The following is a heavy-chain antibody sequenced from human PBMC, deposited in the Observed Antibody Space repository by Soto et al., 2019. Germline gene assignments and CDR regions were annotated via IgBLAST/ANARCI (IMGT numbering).Heavy chain of an antibody. CDR3: ARGGIVATIRGGWFDP. CDR2: IYYSGST. V-gene: IGHV4-59*01. CDR1: GGSISSYY. Sequence: QVQLQESGPGLVKPSETLSLTCTVSGGSISSYYWSWIRQPPGKGLEWIGYIYYSGSTNYNPSPKSRVTISVDTSKNQFSLKLSSVTAADAAVDYCARGGIVATIRGGWFDPWGQGTLVTVSS. D-gene: IGHD5-12*01. J-gene: IGHJ5*02.